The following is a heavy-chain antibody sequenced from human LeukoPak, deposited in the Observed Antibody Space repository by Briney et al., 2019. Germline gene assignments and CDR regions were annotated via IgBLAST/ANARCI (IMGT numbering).Heavy chain of an antibody. CDR1: GFTFDDYA. D-gene: IGHD3-22*01. Sequence: PGGSLRLSCAASGFTFDDYAMHWVRQAPGKGLEWVSGISWDSGSIAYADSVKGRFTISRDNAKNSLYLQMSSLRPEDMASYYCAKALSSSYYDSSGSYSAFDIWGQGTMVTVSS. J-gene: IGHJ3*02. CDR2: ISWDSGSI. V-gene: IGHV3-9*03. CDR3: AKALSSSYYDSSGSYSAFDI.